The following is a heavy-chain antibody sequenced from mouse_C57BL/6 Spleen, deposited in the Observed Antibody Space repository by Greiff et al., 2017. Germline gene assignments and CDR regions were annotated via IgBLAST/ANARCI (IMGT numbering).Heavy chain of an antibody. J-gene: IGHJ2*01. V-gene: IGHV1-69*01. Sequence: QVQLQQPGAELVMPGASVKLSCKASGYTFTSYWMHWVKQRPGQGLEWIGEIDPSDSYTNYNQKFKGKSTLTVDKSSSTAYMQLSSLTSEDSAVYYCARQITTVVVEGVFDYWGQGTTLTVSS. CDR2: IDPSDSYT. CDR3: ARQITTVVVEGVFDY. CDR1: GYTFTSYW. D-gene: IGHD1-1*01.